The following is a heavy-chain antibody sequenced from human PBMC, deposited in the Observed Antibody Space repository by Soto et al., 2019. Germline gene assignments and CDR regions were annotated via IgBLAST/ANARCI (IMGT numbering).Heavy chain of an antibody. Sequence: SETLSLTCTVSGGSISSSSHYWGWIRQPPGKGLEWIGSIYYSGSTYYNPSLKRRVTLSVDTSKNQFSLKLSSVTAADTALYYCARLGRFSYYYGMDVWGQGTTVTVSS. CDR3: ARLGRFSYYYGMDV. CDR1: GGSISSSSHY. CDR2: IYYSGST. V-gene: IGHV4-39*01. J-gene: IGHJ6*02. D-gene: IGHD3-3*01.